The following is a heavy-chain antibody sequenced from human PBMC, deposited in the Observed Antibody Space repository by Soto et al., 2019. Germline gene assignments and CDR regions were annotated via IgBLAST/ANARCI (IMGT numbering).Heavy chain of an antibody. CDR2: IYYLGNT. V-gene: IGHV4-39*01. CDR1: GGSISSSSSY. Sequence: SETLSLTCTVSGGSISSSSSYWGWIRQPPGKGLEWVGSIYYLGNTYYNPSLGGRVSISVDTSKNQFSLKLNSVTAADTFLYYCARLEASRVTAFDYWGQGTLVTVS. J-gene: IGHJ4*02. D-gene: IGHD2-21*02. CDR3: ARLEASRVTAFDY.